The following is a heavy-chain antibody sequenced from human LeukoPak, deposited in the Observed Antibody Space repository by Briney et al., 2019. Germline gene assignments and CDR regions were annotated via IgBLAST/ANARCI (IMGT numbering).Heavy chain of an antibody. J-gene: IGHJ4*02. CDR2: ISGSGGST. CDR3: TTIVGADY. CDR1: GFTFSSYA. Sequence: GGSLRLSCAASGFTFSSYAMNWVRQAPGKGLEWVSSISGSGGSTYYADSVKGRFTISRDDSKNTAYLQMNSLKTEDTAVYYCTTIVGADYWGQGTLVTVSS. D-gene: IGHD1-26*01. V-gene: IGHV3-23*01.